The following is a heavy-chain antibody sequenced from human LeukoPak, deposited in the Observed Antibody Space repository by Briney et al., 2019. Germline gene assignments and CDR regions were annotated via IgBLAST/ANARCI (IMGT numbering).Heavy chain of an antibody. Sequence: GGSPRLSCAASGFTFSSYWMHWVRQAPGKGLVWVSRINSDGSSTSYADSVKGRFTISRDNAKNTLYLQMNSLRAEDTAVYYCARDLAQLWPRYYFDYWGQGTLVTVSS. D-gene: IGHD5-18*01. V-gene: IGHV3-74*01. J-gene: IGHJ4*02. CDR1: GFTFSSYW. CDR3: ARDLAQLWPRYYFDY. CDR2: INSDGSST.